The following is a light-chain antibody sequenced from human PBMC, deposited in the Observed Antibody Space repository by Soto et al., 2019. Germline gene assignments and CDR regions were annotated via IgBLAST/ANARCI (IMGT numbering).Light chain of an antibody. J-gene: IGLJ2*01. CDR3: SSYAGSRTLV. CDR2: DVN. Sequence: QSALTQPASVSGSPGQSVTISCTGTSSDVGGYDYVSWYQQHPGKAPKLMIYDVNNRPSGFSNRFSGSKSGNTASLTISGLQAEDEADYYCSSYAGSRTLVFGGGTTLTVL. CDR1: SSDVGGYDY. V-gene: IGLV2-14*03.